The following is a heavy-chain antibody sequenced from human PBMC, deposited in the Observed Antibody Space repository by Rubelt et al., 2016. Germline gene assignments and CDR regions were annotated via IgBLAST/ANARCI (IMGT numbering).Heavy chain of an antibody. D-gene: IGHD1-7*01. V-gene: IGHV3-30*14. Sequence: VQLVESGGGLVQPGGSLRLSCGASGFTFSTYAMIWVRQAPGKGLEWVAFISYDGRIQYYAASVKGRFTVSRDTSKKMGERRMNSLRADDTAFNYCAMELMSSANGGPGGQGILVSVSS. J-gene: IGHJ5*02. CDR3: AMELMSSANGGP. CDR1: GFTFSTYA. CDR2: ISYDGRIQ.